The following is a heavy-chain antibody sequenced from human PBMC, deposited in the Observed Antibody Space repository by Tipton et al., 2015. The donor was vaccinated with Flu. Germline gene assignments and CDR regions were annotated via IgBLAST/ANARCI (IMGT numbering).Heavy chain of an antibody. CDR2: VSFSSSYI. Sequence: SLRLSCSASGFTFGSYSMNWVRQAPGKGLEWVSYVSFSSSYIYYADSVKGRFTISRDNAKNSLFLQMNSLRAEDTAVYYCARDTTYYYDSSGYYYLDYWGQGTLVTVSS. CDR1: GFTFGSYS. J-gene: IGHJ4*02. D-gene: IGHD3-22*01. V-gene: IGHV3-21*01. CDR3: ARDTTYYYDSSGYYYLDY.